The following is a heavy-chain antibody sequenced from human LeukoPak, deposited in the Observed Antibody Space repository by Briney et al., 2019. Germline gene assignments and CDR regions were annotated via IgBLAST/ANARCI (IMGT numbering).Heavy chain of an antibody. J-gene: IGHJ6*02. CDR2: INPSGGST. CDR3: ARVGLVATNTQGLDV. CDR1: GYTFTSYY. D-gene: IGHD5-24*01. V-gene: IGHV1-46*01. Sequence: ASVKVSCKASGYTFTSYYMHWVRQAPGQGLEWMGIINPSGGSTSYAQKFQGRVTMTRDTSTSTVYMELSSLRSEDTAVYYCARVGLVATNTQGLDVCGQGTTVTVSS.